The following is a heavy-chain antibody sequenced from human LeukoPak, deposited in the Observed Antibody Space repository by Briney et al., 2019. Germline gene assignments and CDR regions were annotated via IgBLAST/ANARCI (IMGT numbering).Heavy chain of an antibody. V-gene: IGHV3-72*01. D-gene: IGHD2-21*02. Sequence: PGGSLRLSCAASGFTFSDHYMDWVRQAPGKGLEWVGRTRNKANSYTTEYAASVKGRFTISRDDSKNSLYLQMNSLKTEDTAVYYCARGETYTCGGDCYPFDYWGQGTWSPSPQ. CDR3: ARGETYTCGGDCYPFDY. CDR2: TRNKANSYTT. J-gene: IGHJ4*02. CDR1: GFTFSDHY.